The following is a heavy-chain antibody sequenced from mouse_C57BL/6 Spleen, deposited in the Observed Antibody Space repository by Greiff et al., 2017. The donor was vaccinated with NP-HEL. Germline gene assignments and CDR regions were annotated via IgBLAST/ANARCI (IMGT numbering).Heavy chain of an antibody. CDR1: GYSITSGYY. Sequence: EVQLVESGPGLVKPSQSLSLTCSVTGYSITSGYYWNWIRQFPGNKLEWMGYISYYGSNNYNPSLKNRISITRDTSKNQFFLKLNSVTTEDTATYYCARGAYDYGGAMDYWGQGTSVTVSS. V-gene: IGHV3-6*01. J-gene: IGHJ4*01. D-gene: IGHD2-4*01. CDR3: ARGAYDYGGAMDY. CDR2: ISYYGSN.